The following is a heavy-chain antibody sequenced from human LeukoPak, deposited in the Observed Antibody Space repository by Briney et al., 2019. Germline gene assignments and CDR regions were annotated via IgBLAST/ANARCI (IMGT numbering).Heavy chain of an antibody. CDR1: GGSISNFY. D-gene: IGHD5-12*01. J-gene: IGHJ5*02. V-gene: IGHV4-59*01. CDR2: IYYSGST. CDR3: ARGIYRHWFDP. Sequence: PSETLSLTCTVSGGSISNFYWSWIRQPPGKGLEWIGYIYYSGSTNYNPSLKSRVTISVDTSKNQFTLKLSSVTAADTAVYYCARGIYRHWFDPWGQGTLVTVSS.